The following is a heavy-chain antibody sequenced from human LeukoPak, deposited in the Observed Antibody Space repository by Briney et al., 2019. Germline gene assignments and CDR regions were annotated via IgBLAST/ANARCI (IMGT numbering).Heavy chain of an antibody. CDR1: GLTLSSYA. Sequence: PGASLRLSCAASGLTLSSYAMSWVRQAPGKGLEWVSGISGSGGSTYYADSLKGRFTISRDNSKNTLYLQMNSLRAEDTAVYYCAKVSDYDYVWGSHRSYYFHYWGQGTLVTVSS. CDR2: ISGSGGST. CDR3: AKVSDYDYVWGSHRSYYFHY. J-gene: IGHJ4*02. V-gene: IGHV3-23*01. D-gene: IGHD3-16*02.